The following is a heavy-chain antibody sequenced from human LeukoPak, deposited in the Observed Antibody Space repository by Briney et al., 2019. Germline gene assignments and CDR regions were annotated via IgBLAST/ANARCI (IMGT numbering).Heavy chain of an antibody. CDR1: GFTFSSYA. Sequence: PXGSLRLSCAASGFTFSSYAMSWVRQAPGKGLEWVSAISGSGGSTYYADSVKGRFTISRDNSKNTLYLQMNSLRAEDTAVYYCAKVRYSGYDPPYYFDYWGQGTLVTVSS. V-gene: IGHV3-23*01. CDR3: AKVRYSGYDPPYYFDY. J-gene: IGHJ4*02. CDR2: ISGSGGST. D-gene: IGHD5-12*01.